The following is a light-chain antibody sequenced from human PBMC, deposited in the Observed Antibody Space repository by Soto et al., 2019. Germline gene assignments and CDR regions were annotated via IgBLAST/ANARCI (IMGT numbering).Light chain of an antibody. Sequence: DIQMTQSPSTLSASVGDSVIITCRASQSISSWLAWYQQKPGKAPKVLIFDASSLESGVPSRFSGSGSATEFTLTISSLQPDDFATYYCQQYSTYPWTFGQGTKVDIK. CDR2: DAS. V-gene: IGKV1-5*01. CDR3: QQYSTYPWT. CDR1: QSISSW. J-gene: IGKJ1*01.